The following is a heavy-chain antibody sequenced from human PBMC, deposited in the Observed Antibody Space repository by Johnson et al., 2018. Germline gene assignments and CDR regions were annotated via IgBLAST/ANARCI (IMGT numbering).Heavy chain of an antibody. D-gene: IGHD3-10*01. CDR3: ARDQFVVRGVMAHAFDI. CDR2: IIPIFGSA. V-gene: IGHV1-69*01. J-gene: IGHJ3*02. Sequence: QVQLVQSGAEVKKPGSSVKVSCKASGGTFSNYAITWVRQAPGQGLEWMGGIIPIFGSANYAQKFQGRVTITADESTSTAYMELSSLRSEDTAVYYCARDQFVVRGVMAHAFDIWGQGTRVTVSS. CDR1: GGTFSNYA.